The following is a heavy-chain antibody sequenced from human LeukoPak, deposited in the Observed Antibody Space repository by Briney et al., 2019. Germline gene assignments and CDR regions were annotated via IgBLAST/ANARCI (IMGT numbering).Heavy chain of an antibody. CDR3: ARDRDEGIVGATTEFDY. CDR1: GYSISSGYY. J-gene: IGHJ4*02. Sequence: SETLSLTCTVSGYSISSGYYWGWIRQPPEKGLEWIGSIYHSGSTYYNPSLKSRVTISVDTSKNQFSLKLSSVTAADTAVYYCARDRDEGIVGATTEFDYWGQGTLVTVSS. V-gene: IGHV4-38-2*02. D-gene: IGHD1-26*01. CDR2: IYHSGST.